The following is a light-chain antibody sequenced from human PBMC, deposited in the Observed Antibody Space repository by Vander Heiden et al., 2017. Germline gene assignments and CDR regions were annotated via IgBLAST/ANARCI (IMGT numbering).Light chain of an antibody. CDR3: AAWDDSLNGWV. V-gene: IGLV1-44*01. CDR2: SNN. J-gene: IGLJ3*02. CDR1: GSNVGSNT. Sequence: QSVLTQPPSSPGTPRQRVTISCSGSGSNVGSNTVNWYQQLPGTAPKLLIYSNNQRPSGVPDRFSGSKSGTSASLAISGLQSEDEADYYCAAWDDSLNGWVFGGGTKLTVL.